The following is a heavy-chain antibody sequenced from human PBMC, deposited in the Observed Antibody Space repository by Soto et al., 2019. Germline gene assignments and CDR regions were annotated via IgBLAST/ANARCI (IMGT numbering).Heavy chain of an antibody. J-gene: IGHJ6*03. CDR1: GGSLSDYF. V-gene: IGHV4-34*01. D-gene: IGHD2-21*01. Sequence: QVQLQQWGAGLLKPSETLSLTCVVSGGSLSDYFWSWIRQPTGMALEWSGEINHLGSINYNPSLKSRVTMSVDTSKNQFSLTLNSVTAADTATYYCARGGISHWAYFYYMDVWDRGNTVTVSS. CDR2: INHLGSI. CDR3: ARGGISHWAYFYYMDV.